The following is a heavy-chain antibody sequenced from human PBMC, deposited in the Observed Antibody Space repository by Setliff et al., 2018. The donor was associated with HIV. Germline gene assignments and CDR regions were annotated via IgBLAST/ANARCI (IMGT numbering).Heavy chain of an antibody. J-gene: IGHJ4*02. D-gene: IGHD4-17*01. V-gene: IGHV5-51*01. CDR2: IYPGDSDT. Sequence: GESLKISCKGSGYTFNTYWIGWVRQMPGKGLEWMGIIYPGDSDTRYSPSFQGQATMSVDKSVYTAYLQWTSLKASDTAMYYCARVSTTVTSNFDDWGQGTLVTVSS. CDR1: GYTFNTYW. CDR3: ARVSTTVTSNFDD.